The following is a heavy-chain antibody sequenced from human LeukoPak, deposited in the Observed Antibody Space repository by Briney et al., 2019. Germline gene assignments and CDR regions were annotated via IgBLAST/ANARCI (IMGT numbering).Heavy chain of an antibody. CDR3: AKDFFWSGYYFPPGFDY. CDR2: ISGSGGST. D-gene: IGHD3-3*01. Sequence: GGSLRLSCAASGFTFSSYAMSWVRQAPGKGLEWVSAISGSGGSTYYADSVKGRFTISRDNSKNTLYLQMNSLRAEDTAVYYCAKDFFWSGYYFPPGFDYWGQGTLVTVSS. J-gene: IGHJ4*02. CDR1: GFTFSSYA. V-gene: IGHV3-23*01.